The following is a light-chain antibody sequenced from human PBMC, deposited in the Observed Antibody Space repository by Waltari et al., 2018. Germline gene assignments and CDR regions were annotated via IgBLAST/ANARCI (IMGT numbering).Light chain of an antibody. CDR1: QGISSY. V-gene: IGKV1-8*01. CDR2: AAS. CDR3: QQYYSYPRDT. J-gene: IGKJ2*01. Sequence: AIRITQSPSSLSASTGDRVTITCRASQGISSYLAWYQQKPGKAPKLLIYAASTLQSGVPSRFSGSGSGTDFTLTISCLQSEDFATYYCQQYYSYPRDTFGQGTKLEIK.